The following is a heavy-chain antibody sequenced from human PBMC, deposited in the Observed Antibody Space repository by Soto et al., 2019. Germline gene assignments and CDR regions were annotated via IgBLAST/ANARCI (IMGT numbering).Heavy chain of an antibody. CDR1: GDTFNFYS. V-gene: IGHV1-69*04. D-gene: IGHD3-10*01. J-gene: IGHJ4*02. CDR3: APSYGSGYRAFDY. CDR2: VNPIVSMS. Sequence: QVQLVQSGAEVKRPGSSVKVSCKASGDTFNFYSINWVRQAPGLGLEWMGRVNPIVSMSNYAQRFQGRVTMTAEKSTSTAYMELSGLRSEDTAIYYCAPSYGSGYRAFDYWGQGALVTVSS.